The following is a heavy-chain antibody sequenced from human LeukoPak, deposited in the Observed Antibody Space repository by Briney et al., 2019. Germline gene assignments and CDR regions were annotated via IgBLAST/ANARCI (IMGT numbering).Heavy chain of an antibody. CDR2: TYYKSKWYN. CDR1: GDSVSSNSAA. J-gene: IGHJ4*02. CDR3: AREAVSSGWYLYYFDY. Sequence: SQTLSLTCAISGDSVSSNSAAWNWIRQSPSGGLEWLGRTYYKSKWYNDYAVSVKSRITINADTSRNQFSLQLDSVTPDDTAVYYCAREAVSSGWYLYYFDYWGQGTLVTVSS. D-gene: IGHD6-19*01. V-gene: IGHV6-1*01.